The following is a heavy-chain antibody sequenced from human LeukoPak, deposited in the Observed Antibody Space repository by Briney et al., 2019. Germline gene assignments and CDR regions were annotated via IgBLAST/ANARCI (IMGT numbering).Heavy chain of an antibody. V-gene: IGHV5-10-1*01. CDR3: ARDYYGSGSYYKPPNYYYGMDV. Sequence: GESLKISCKGSGYSFTSYWISWVRQMPGKGLEWMGRIDPSDSYTNYSPSFQGHVTISADKSISTAYLQWSSLKASDTAMYYCARDYYGSGSYYKPPNYYYGMDVWGQGTTVTVSS. D-gene: IGHD3-10*01. CDR2: IDPSDSYT. J-gene: IGHJ6*02. CDR1: GYSFTSYW.